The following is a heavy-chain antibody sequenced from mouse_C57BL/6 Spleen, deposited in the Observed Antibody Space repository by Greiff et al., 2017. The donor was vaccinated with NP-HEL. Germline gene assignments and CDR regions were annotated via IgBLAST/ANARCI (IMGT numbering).Heavy chain of an antibody. V-gene: IGHV1-59*01. J-gene: IGHJ2*01. CDR3: ARPLSGPLFDY. Sequence: QVQLQQPGAELVRPGTSVKLSCKASGYTFTSYWMHWVKQRPGQGLEWIGVIDPSDSYTNYNQKFKGKATLTVDTSSSTAYMQLSSLTSEDSAVYYCARPLSGPLFDYWGQGTTLTVSS. CDR2: IDPSDSYT. D-gene: IGHD3-2*02. CDR1: GYTFTSYW.